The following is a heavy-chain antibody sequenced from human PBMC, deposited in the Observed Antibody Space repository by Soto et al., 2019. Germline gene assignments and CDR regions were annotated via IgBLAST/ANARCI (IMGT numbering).Heavy chain of an antibody. CDR3: ARSPSRGGPSGGPPGWFDP. CDR2: ISAYSGDT. J-gene: IGHJ5*02. V-gene: IGHV1-18*04. CDR1: GYSFTNYG. D-gene: IGHD2-15*01. Sequence: GASVKVSCKASGYSFTNYGINWVRQAPGQGLEWMGWISAYSGDTNYAQRLQGRVTMTRDTSTNTAYMELRSLRSDDTAIYYCARSPSRGGPSGGPPGWFDPWGQGTLVTVSS.